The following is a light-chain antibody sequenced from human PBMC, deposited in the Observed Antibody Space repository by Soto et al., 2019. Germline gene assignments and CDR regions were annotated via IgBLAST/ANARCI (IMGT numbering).Light chain of an antibody. CDR2: GNS. CDR1: SSNIGAGYD. V-gene: IGLV1-40*01. Sequence: QPVLTQPPSVSGAPGQRVTISCTGGSSNIGAGYDVHWYQQLPGTAPKLLIYGNSNRPSGVPDRFSGSKSGTSASLAITGLQAEDEADYYCQSYDSSLTGSKVFGTGTKLTVL. CDR3: QSYDSSLTGSKV. J-gene: IGLJ1*01.